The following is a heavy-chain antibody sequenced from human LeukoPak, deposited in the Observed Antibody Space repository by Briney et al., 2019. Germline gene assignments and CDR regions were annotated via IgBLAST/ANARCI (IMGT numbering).Heavy chain of an antibody. CDR3: ARHPELYFFDY. D-gene: IGHD3-10*01. CDR2: ISYSGST. CDR1: GFTFSDYY. V-gene: IGHV4-59*08. J-gene: IGHJ4*02. Sequence: PGGSLRLSCAASGFTFSDYYMSWIRQPPGKGLEWIGYISYSGSTNYNPSLKSRVTISADTSKNQVSLTLSSVTAADTAVYYCARHPELYFFDYWGQGTLVTVSS.